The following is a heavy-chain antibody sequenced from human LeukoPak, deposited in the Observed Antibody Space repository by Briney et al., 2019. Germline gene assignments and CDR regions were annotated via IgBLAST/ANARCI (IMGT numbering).Heavy chain of an antibody. D-gene: IGHD5-24*01. CDR3: ARVEAATTSPRFDY. V-gene: IGHV4-31*03. J-gene: IGHJ4*02. Sequence: SETLSLTCTVSGGSISSGGYYWSWIRQHPGKGLEWIGYIYNSGITYYNPSLKSRATISVHTSKNQFSLRLSSVTAADMAVYYCARVEAATTSPRFDYWGQGTLVTVSS. CDR1: GGSISSGGYY. CDR2: IYNSGIT.